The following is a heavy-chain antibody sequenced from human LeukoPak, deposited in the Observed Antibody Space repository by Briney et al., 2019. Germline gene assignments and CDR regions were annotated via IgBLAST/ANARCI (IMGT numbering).Heavy chain of an antibody. Sequence: KPSETLSLTCTVSGGSISSYYWSWIRQPPGKGLEWIGYIYYSGSTNYNPSLKSRVTISVDTSKSQFSLKLSSVTAADTAVYYCAREGLGYGDYGFDPWGQGTLVTVSS. CDR1: GGSISSYY. CDR3: AREGLGYGDYGFDP. CDR2: IYYSGST. D-gene: IGHD4-17*01. V-gene: IGHV4-59*01. J-gene: IGHJ5*02.